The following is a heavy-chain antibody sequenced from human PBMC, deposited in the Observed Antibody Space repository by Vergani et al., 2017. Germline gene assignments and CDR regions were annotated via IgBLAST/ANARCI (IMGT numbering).Heavy chain of an antibody. CDR3: TRGSRIVVVPVAYYYYGMDV. D-gene: IGHD2-2*01. CDR2: IRSKAYGGTT. V-gene: IGHV3-49*04. CDR1: GFTFGDYA. Sequence: EVQLVESGGGLVQPGRSLRLSCTASGFTFGDYAMSWVRQAPGKGLEWVGFIRSKAYGGTTEYAASVKGRFTISRDDSKSIAYLQMNSLKTEDTAVYYWTRGSRIVVVPVAYYYYGMDVWGQGTTVTVSS. J-gene: IGHJ6*02.